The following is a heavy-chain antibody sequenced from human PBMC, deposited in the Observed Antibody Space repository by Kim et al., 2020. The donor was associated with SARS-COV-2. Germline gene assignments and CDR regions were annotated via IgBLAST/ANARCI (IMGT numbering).Heavy chain of an antibody. J-gene: IGHJ6*02. CDR2: INHSGST. D-gene: IGHD3-3*01. V-gene: IGHV4-34*01. CDR3: ARSATIFGVVTPRGMDV. Sequence: SETLSLTCAVYGGSFSGYYWSWIRQPPGKGLEWIGEINHSGSTNYNPSLKSRVTISVDTSKNQFSLKLSSVTAADTAVYYCARSATIFGVVTPRGMDVWGQGTTVTVSS. CDR1: GGSFSGYY.